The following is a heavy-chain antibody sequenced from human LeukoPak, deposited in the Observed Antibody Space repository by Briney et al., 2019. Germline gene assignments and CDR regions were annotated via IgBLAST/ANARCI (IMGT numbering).Heavy chain of an antibody. Sequence: PGGSLGLSCAASGFTFSSYAMSWVRQAPGKGLEWVSGISGSGGSTYYADSVKGRFTISRDNSKNTLYLQMNSLRAEDTAVYYCAKDRGPYSGYDSFFDFWGQGTLVTVSS. CDR3: AKDRGPYSGYDSFFDF. CDR2: ISGSGGST. J-gene: IGHJ4*02. D-gene: IGHD5-12*01. V-gene: IGHV3-23*01. CDR1: GFTFSSYA.